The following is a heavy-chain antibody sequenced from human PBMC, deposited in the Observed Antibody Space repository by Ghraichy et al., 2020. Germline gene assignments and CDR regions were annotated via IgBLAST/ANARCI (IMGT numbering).Heavy chain of an antibody. V-gene: IGHV1-18*04. Sequence: ASVKVSCKASGYTFTSYGISWVRQAPGQGLEWMGWISAYNGNTNYAQKLQGRVTMTTDTSTSTAYMELRSLRSDDTAVYYCARDRGIAAAGPRGLDWFDPWGQGTLVTVSS. CDR3: ARDRGIAAAGPRGLDWFDP. J-gene: IGHJ5*02. CDR1: GYTFTSYG. D-gene: IGHD6-13*01. CDR2: ISAYNGNT.